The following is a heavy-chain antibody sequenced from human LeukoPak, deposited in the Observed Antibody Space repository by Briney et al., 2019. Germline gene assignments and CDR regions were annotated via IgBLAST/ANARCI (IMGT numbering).Heavy chain of an antibody. Sequence: SETLSLTCTVSGGSISSYYWSWIRQPAGKGLEWIGRIYTSGSTNYNPSLKSRVTMSVDTSKNQFSLKLSSVTAADTAVYYCARNYRTRNYHDYPYFDPWGQGTLVTVSS. CDR1: GGSISSYY. CDR2: IYTSGST. CDR3: ARNYRTRNYHDYPYFDP. J-gene: IGHJ5*02. V-gene: IGHV4-4*07. D-gene: IGHD3-22*01.